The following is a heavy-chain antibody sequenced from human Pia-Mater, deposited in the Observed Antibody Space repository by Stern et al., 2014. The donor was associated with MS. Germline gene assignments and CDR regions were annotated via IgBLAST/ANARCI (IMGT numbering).Heavy chain of an antibody. CDR3: AGPRYNF. D-gene: IGHD3-9*01. J-gene: IGHJ4*02. Sequence: QVQLVQSGAEVKKPGSSVKVSCKASGGTFLNYAITWLRQAPGQGLEWMGDIDPIFGTTNHAQKFRGIVTITADRSTSTAYMEMSSLRSEDTAVYYCAGPRYNFWGQGTLVVVSS. CDR2: IDPIFGTT. CDR1: GGTFLNYA. V-gene: IGHV1-69*06.